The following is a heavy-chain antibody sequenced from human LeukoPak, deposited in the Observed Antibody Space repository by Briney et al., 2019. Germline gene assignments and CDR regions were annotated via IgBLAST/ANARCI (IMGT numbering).Heavy chain of an antibody. CDR3: ARGLEEMTTVRKEVY. J-gene: IGHJ4*02. V-gene: IGHV4-4*02. CDR1: GGSISSSNW. CDR2: IYHSGST. Sequence: PSETLSLTCAVPGGSISSSNWWSWVRQPPGKGLEWIGEIYHSGSTNYNPSLKSRVTISVDKSKNQFSLKLSSVTAADTAVYYCARGLEEMTTVRKEVYWGQGTLVTVSS. D-gene: IGHD4-17*01.